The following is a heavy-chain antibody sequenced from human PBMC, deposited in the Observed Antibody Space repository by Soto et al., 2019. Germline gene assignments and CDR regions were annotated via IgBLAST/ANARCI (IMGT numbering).Heavy chain of an antibody. Sequence: EVQLVESGGGLVQPGGSLRLSCAASGFTFSNYWMHWVRQAPGEGLVWVSRISSDGSSTIYVDSVKGRFTISRDNAKNTLSLQMNSPGPDVTAVYYCVRSGEGYSYVDYWGQGTRVSVSS. J-gene: IGHJ4*02. D-gene: IGHD3-3*01. V-gene: IGHV3-74*01. CDR1: GFTFSNYW. CDR3: VRSGEGYSYVDY. CDR2: ISSDGSST.